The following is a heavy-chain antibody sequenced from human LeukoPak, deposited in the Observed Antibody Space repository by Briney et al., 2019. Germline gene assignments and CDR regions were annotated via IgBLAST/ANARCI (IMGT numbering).Heavy chain of an antibody. V-gene: IGHV3-48*01. J-gene: IGHJ5*02. CDR1: GFTFSSYS. CDR2: ISSSSSTI. Sequence: PGGSLRLSXAASGFTFSSYSMNWVRQAPGKGMEWVSYISSSSSTIYYADSVKGRFTISRDNAKNSLYLQMNSLRAEDTAVFYCARTLVVASYNWFDPWGQGTLVTVSS. D-gene: IGHD2-21*01. CDR3: ARTLVVASYNWFDP.